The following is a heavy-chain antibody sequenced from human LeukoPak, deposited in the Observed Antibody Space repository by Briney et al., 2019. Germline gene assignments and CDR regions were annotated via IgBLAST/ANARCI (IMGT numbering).Heavy chain of an antibody. J-gene: IGHJ4*02. CDR1: GFTFSSYG. V-gene: IGHV3-30*02. CDR2: IRYDGSNK. Sequence: GGSLRLSCAASGFTFSSYGMHWVRQAPGKGLEWVAFIRYDGSNKYYADSVKGRFTISRDNSKNTLYLQMNSLRAEDTAVYYCARDEKLGVAARSIDYWGQGTLVTVSS. CDR3: ARDEKLGVAARSIDY. D-gene: IGHD6-6*01.